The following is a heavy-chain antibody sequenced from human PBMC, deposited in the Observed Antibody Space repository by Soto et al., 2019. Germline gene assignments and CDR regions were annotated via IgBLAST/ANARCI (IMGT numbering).Heavy chain of an antibody. J-gene: IGHJ6*03. Sequence: QVQLVQSGGEVKKPGASVRVSCKASGYSFTGFGINWVRQAPGQGLEWMGWINPYTGHTNYAQKLQDRVIMTTDTATSASYSDLRTLRLKAQAHFSWGRGRSRVAGTISYQHVWGKGPTVTFS. CDR3: GRGRSRVAGTISYQHV. V-gene: IGHV1-18*01. CDR1: GYSFTGFG. D-gene: IGHD6-19*01. CDR2: INPYTGHT.